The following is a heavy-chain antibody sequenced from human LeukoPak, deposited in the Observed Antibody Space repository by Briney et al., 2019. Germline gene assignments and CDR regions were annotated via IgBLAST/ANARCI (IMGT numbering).Heavy chain of an antibody. V-gene: IGHV1-3*01. Sequence: ASVKVSCKASGYTFTSYAMHWVRQAPGQRLEWMGWINAGNGNTKYPQKFQGRVTITRDTSASTAYMELSSLRSEDTAVYYCASSGFGESFDYWGQGTLVTVSS. CDR2: INAGNGNT. J-gene: IGHJ4*02. CDR3: ASSGFGESFDY. D-gene: IGHD3-10*01. CDR1: GYTFTSYA.